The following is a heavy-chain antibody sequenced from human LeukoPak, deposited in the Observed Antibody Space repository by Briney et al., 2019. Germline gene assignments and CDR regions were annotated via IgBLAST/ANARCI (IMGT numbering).Heavy chain of an antibody. CDR2: INPNSGGT. J-gene: IGHJ5*02. CDR1: GYTFTGYY. V-gene: IGHV1-2*02. Sequence: ASVKVSFKASGYTFTGYYMHWVRQAPGQGLEWMGCINPNSGGTKYAQNFQGRVTMTRDTSISTAYMELIRLTSDDTAVYYCGRGLYDSSGFYQDTSFDPWGQGTLVTVSS. CDR3: GRGLYDSSGFYQDTSFDP. D-gene: IGHD3-22*01.